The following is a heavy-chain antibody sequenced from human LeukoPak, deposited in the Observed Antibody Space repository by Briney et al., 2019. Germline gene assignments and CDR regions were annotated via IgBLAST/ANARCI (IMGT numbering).Heavy chain of an antibody. CDR1: GCTLSNHA. V-gene: IGHV1-3*01. CDR2: INAGNGNT. Sequence: GASVKVSCKGSGCTLSNHAFSWVRQAPGQGLEWMGWINAGNGNTKYSQKFQGRVTITRDTSASTAYMELSSLRSEDTAVYYCAREYYYDSSRMWGFRWFDPWGQGTLVTVSS. CDR3: AREYYYDSSRMWGFRWFDP. J-gene: IGHJ5*02. D-gene: IGHD3-22*01.